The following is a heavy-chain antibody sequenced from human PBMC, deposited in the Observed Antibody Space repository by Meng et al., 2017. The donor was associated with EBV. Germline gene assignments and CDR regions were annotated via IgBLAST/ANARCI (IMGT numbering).Heavy chain of an antibody. CDR1: GYTFTSNY. CDR2: IHPGGGST. CDR3: ARDVSDQDVYYFDY. V-gene: IGHV1-46*01. J-gene: IGHJ4*02. Sequence: QVQLVKSGAEVKKPGASVKVSCKASGYTFTSNYIHWVRQAPGQGLEWMGVIHPGGGSTRNTQNYQGRVTMTRDTSTSTVYMELSSLRSEDTAIYYCARDVSDQDVYYFDYWGQGTLVTVSS. D-gene: IGHD5/OR15-5a*01.